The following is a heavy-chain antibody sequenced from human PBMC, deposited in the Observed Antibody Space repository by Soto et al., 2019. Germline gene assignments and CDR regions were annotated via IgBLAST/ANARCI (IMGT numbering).Heavy chain of an antibody. J-gene: IGHJ4*02. D-gene: IGHD3-3*01. CDR1: GGSFNDYW. Sequence: QVQVQQWGAGLLKPSETLSLTCAVYGGSFNDYWWSWISQSPGGGLEWIGEIFQSVTTNYNPSLKSRVTMSIDTSKSQVSLKLTSVTAADTAIYYCASGRSYTWTFGGQGSLVAVSS. CDR2: IFQSVTT. V-gene: IGHV4-34*02. CDR3: ASGRSYTWTF.